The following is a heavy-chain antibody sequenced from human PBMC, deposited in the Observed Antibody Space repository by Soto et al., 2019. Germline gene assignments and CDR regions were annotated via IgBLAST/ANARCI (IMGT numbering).Heavy chain of an antibody. J-gene: IGHJ4*02. CDR2: ISSSSSTI. V-gene: IGHV3-48*01. Sequence: GGSLRLSCAASGFTFSSYSMNWVRQAPGKGLEWVSYISSSSSTIYYADSVKGRFTISRDNAKNSLYLQMNSLRAEDTAVYYCARDYPPKNYWGQGTLVTVSS. CDR1: GFTFSSYS. CDR3: ARDYPPKNY.